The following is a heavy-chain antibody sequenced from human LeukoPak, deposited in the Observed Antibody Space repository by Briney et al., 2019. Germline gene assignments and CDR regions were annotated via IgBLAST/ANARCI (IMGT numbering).Heavy chain of an antibody. CDR2: IYSGGST. Sequence: QPGGSLRLSCAASGFTFSSYWMHWVRQAPGKGLEWVSVIYSGGSTYYADSVKGRFTISRDNSKNTLYLQMNSLRAEDTAVYYCAREKKYSGSYYPYFDYWGQGTLVTVSS. V-gene: IGHV3-66*01. CDR3: AREKKYSGSYYPYFDY. J-gene: IGHJ4*02. CDR1: GFTFSSYW. D-gene: IGHD1-26*01.